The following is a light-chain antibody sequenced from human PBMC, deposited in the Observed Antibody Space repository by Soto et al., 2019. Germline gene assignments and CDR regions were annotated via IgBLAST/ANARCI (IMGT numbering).Light chain of an antibody. V-gene: IGLV1-44*01. CDR2: FNN. CDR3: AAWDDSLNWQEV. Sequence: QSVLTQPPSASGTPGLRVTISCSGSSSNIGSNTVNWYKQLPGTAPKLPIYFNNQRPSGVPDRFSGSKSGTSASLAISGRQSEDEADYYCAAWDDSLNWQEVFGGGTKLTVL. J-gene: IGLJ2*01. CDR1: SSNIGSNT.